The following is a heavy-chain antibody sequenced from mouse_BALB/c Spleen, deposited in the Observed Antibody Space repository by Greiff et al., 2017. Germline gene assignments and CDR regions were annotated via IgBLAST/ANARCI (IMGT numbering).Heavy chain of an antibody. V-gene: IGHV1S34*01. Sequence: LVKTGASVKISCKASGYSFTGYYMHWVKQSHGKSLEWIGYISCYNGATSYNQKFKGKATFTVDTSSSTAYMQFNSLTSEDSAVYYCASSSGYYAMDYWGQGTSVTVSS. CDR2: ISCYNGAT. D-gene: IGHD3-1*01. CDR3: ASSSGYYAMDY. CDR1: GYSFTGYY. J-gene: IGHJ4*01.